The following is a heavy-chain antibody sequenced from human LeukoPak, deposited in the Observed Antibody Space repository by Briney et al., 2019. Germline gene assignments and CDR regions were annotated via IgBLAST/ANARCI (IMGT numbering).Heavy chain of an antibody. Sequence: PSETLSLTCTVSGGSISSYYWSWIRQPPGKGLEWIGYIYYSGSTNYNPSLKSRVTISVDTSKNQFSLKLSSVTAADTAVYYCASQSKAGSRYGYYYYMDVWGKGTTVTVSS. CDR3: ASQSKAGSRYGYYYYMDV. CDR2: IYYSGST. V-gene: IGHV4-59*12. J-gene: IGHJ6*03. CDR1: GGSISSYY. D-gene: IGHD5-18*01.